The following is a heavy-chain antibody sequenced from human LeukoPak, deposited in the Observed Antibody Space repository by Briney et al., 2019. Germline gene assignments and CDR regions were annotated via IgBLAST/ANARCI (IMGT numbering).Heavy chain of an antibody. D-gene: IGHD3-3*01. CDR2: IIPIFGTA. CDR3: ARGRKYYDFWEVNWFDP. Sequence: ASVKVSCKGSNYTFTSYPINWVRQAPGQGLEWMGGIIPIFGTANYAQKFQGRVTITADESTSTAYMELSSLRSEDTAVYYCARGRKYYDFWEVNWFDPWGQGTLVTVSS. CDR1: NYTFTSYP. J-gene: IGHJ5*02. V-gene: IGHV1-69*13.